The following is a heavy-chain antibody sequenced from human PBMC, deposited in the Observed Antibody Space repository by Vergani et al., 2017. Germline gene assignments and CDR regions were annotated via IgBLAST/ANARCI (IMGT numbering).Heavy chain of an antibody. D-gene: IGHD2-8*01. CDR3: ARDRCSNGVCYEFDP. Sequence: EVQLVESGGGLVKPGGSLRLSCAASGFTFSNAWMNWVRQAPGKGLEWVSSISSSSSYIYYADSVKGRFTISRDNAKNSLYLQMNSLRAEDTAVYYCARDRCSNGVCYEFDPWGQGTLVTVSS. J-gene: IGHJ5*02. CDR2: ISSSSSYI. CDR1: GFTFSNAW. V-gene: IGHV3-21*01.